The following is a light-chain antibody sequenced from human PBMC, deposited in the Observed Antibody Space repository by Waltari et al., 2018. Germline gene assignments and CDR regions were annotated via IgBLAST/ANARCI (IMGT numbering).Light chain of an antibody. CDR2: EVS. V-gene: IGLV2-8*01. CDR3: SSYAGSNNLV. J-gene: IGLJ1*01. CDR1: SSDIGGYNY. Sequence: QSALTQPPSASGSPGQSVTISCTGTSSDIGGYNYVSWYRQHPGKGPKLLIYEVSKRPSVVPNRFSGSKSGNPASLTVSGLQAEDEADYYCSSYAGSNNLVFGTGTKVTVL.